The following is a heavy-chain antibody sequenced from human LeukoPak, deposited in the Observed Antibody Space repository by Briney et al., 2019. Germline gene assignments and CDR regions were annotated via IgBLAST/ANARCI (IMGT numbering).Heavy chain of an antibody. CDR2: ISWNSGSE. Sequence: PGGSLRLSCAASGFSFDDYAMHWLRQAPGKGLQWVSGISWNSGSEGYADSVKGRFTISRDNAKNSLYLQMNSLRAEDTAFYYCARDVRPDTYGIFDLWGHGTLVTVSS. V-gene: IGHV3-9*01. J-gene: IGHJ4*01. CDR1: GFSFDDYA. CDR3: ARDVRPDTYGIFDL. D-gene: IGHD1-1*01.